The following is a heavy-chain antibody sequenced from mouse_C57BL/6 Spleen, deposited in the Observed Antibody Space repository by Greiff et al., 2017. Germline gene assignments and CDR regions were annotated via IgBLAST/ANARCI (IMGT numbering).Heavy chain of an antibody. D-gene: IGHD3-2*02. CDR2: INPNNGGT. V-gene: IGHV1-26*01. Sequence: EVQLQQSGPELVKPGASVKISCKASGYTFTDYYMNWVKQSHGKSLEWIGDINPNNGGTSYNQKFKGKATLTVDKSSSTAYMELRRLTSEDSAVYYCARPPAQGTWFAYWGQGTLVTVSA. J-gene: IGHJ3*01. CDR3: ARPPAQGTWFAY. CDR1: GYTFTDYY.